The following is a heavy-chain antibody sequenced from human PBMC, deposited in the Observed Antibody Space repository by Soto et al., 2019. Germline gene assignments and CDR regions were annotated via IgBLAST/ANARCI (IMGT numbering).Heavy chain of an antibody. CDR3: VRGRRDSMMLLLKTPGDV. Sequence: SENMSLTCTVSGGSFSRSNNYWGWIRQPPGKGLEWVGSVSFGGSTYFNPSLMSRLSLSVDKSNNQFSLSLTSVTAADSAVYYCVRGRRDSMMLLLKTPGDVGGQGT. D-gene: IGHD3-22*01. V-gene: IGHV4-39*01. CDR1: GGSFSRSNNY. CDR2: VSFGGST. J-gene: IGHJ3*01.